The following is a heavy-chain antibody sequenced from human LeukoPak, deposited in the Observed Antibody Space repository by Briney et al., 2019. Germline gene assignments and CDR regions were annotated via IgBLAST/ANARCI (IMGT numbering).Heavy chain of an antibody. CDR1: GYTFTTYG. Sequence: ASVKVSCKASGYTFTTYGISWVRQAPGQGLEWMGWISAYNGNTNYAQKLQGRVTMTTDTSTSTAYMELRSLRSDDTAVYYCARVHYGDYEVDYWGQGTLVTVSS. CDR3: ARVHYGDYEVDY. J-gene: IGHJ4*02. D-gene: IGHD4-17*01. CDR2: ISAYNGNT. V-gene: IGHV1-18*01.